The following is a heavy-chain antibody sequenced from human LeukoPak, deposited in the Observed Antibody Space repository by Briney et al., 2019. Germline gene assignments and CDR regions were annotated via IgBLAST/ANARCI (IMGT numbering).Heavy chain of an antibody. CDR1: GFTFSSYA. V-gene: IGHV3-23*01. J-gene: IGHJ4*02. CDR2: ISGSGGST. Sequence: GGSLRRSCAASGFTFSSYAMSWVRQAPGKGLEWVSAISGSGGSTYYADSVKGRLTISRDNSKNTLYLQMNSLRAEDTAVYYCAKLPGIAVAGGFDQWGQGTLVTVSS. CDR3: AKLPGIAVAGGFDQ. D-gene: IGHD6-19*01.